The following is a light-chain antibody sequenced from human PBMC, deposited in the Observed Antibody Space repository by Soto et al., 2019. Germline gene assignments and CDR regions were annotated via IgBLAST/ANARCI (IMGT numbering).Light chain of an antibody. CDR3: SSYTSGNTLV. CDR1: SSDVGGYNF. CDR2: DVT. J-gene: IGLJ1*01. Sequence: VLAQPASGSGAPGQSIPISCTGTSSDVGGYNFVSWYQHHPVKAPKLMIYDVTNRPSGVSNRFSGSKSGNTASLTISGLQAEDEADYYCSSYTSGNTLVFGTGTKVTVL. V-gene: IGLV2-14*03.